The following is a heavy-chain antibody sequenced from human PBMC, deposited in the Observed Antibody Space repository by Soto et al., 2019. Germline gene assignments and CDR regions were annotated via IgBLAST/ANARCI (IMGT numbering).Heavy chain of an antibody. CDR3: ARRTTTIFD. CDR1: GGSITTPHHY. D-gene: IGHD3-3*01. Sequence: PSETLSLTCSVSGGSITTPHHYWGWVRQPPGKGLEWIASIYHTGTTYYNPSLRSRVTISVDTSRNQFSLTVYSVTASDTAVYFCARRTTTIFDWGQGT. V-gene: IGHV4-39*01. CDR2: IYHTGTT. J-gene: IGHJ4*02.